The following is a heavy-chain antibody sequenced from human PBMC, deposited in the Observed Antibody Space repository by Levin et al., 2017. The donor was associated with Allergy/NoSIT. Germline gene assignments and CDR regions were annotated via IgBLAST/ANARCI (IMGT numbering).Heavy chain of an antibody. D-gene: IGHD6-19*01. V-gene: IGHV3-23*01. Sequence: PGGSLRLSCAASGFTFSSYAMSWVRQAPGKGLEWVSAISGSGGSTYYADSVKGRFTISRDNSKNTLYLQMNSLRAEDTAVYYCAKAPDGFIAVAGTDYWGQGTLVTVSS. CDR2: ISGSGGST. CDR3: AKAPDGFIAVAGTDY. J-gene: IGHJ4*02. CDR1: GFTFSSYA.